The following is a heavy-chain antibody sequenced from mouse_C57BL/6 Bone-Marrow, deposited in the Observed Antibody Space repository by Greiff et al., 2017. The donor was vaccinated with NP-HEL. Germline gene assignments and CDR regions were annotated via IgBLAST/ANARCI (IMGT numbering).Heavy chain of an antibody. CDR3: APIYDGYYYWYFDV. CDR1: GFNIKNNY. D-gene: IGHD2-3*01. V-gene: IGHV14-3*01. J-gene: IGHJ1*03. CDR2: IDPANGNT. Sequence: DVKLVESVAELVRPGASVKLSCTASGFNIKNNYMHWVKQRPEQGLEWIGRIDPANGNTTYAPKFQGKATLTADTSSNPAYLQLSSLTSEDTAIYYCAPIYDGYYYWYFDVWGTGTTVTVSS.